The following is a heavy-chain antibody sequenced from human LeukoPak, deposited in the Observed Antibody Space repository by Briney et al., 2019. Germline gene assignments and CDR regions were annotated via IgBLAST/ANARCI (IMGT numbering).Heavy chain of an antibody. CDR2: IIPIFGTA. Sequence: SVKVSCKASGGTFSSYAISWVRQAPGQGLEWMGGIIPIFGTANYAQKFQGRVTITADESTSTAYMELSSLRSEDTAVYYCARDRYCSGGSGYSGGWYFDPWGRGTLVTVSS. J-gene: IGHJ2*01. CDR3: ARDRYCSGGSGYSGGWYFDP. V-gene: IGHV1-69*13. CDR1: GGTFSSYA. D-gene: IGHD2-15*01.